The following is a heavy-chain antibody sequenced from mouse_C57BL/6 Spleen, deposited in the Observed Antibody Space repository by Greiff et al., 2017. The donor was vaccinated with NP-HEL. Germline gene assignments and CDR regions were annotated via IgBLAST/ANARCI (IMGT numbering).Heavy chain of an antibody. V-gene: IGHV3-1*01. CDR2: ISYSGST. CDR3: ARGGYYGSSFDY. CDR1: GYSITSGYD. D-gene: IGHD1-1*01. Sequence: EVQLQQSGPGMVKPSQSLSLTCTVTGYSITSGYDWHWIRHFPGNKLEWMGYISYSGSTNYNPSLKSRISITHDTSKNHFFLKLNPVTTEDTATYYCARGGYYGSSFDYWGQGTTLTVSS. J-gene: IGHJ2*01.